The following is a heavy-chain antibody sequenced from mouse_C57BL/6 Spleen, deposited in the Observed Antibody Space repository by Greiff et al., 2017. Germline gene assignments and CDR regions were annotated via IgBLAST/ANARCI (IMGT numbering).Heavy chain of an antibody. J-gene: IGHJ2*01. Sequence: QVQLKQPGAELVRPGSSVKLSCKASGYTFTSYWMDWVKQRPGQGLEWIGNIYPSASETHSNQQFKDKATLTVDKSSSTAYRQLSSLTSEDAAVYYCARIDYGSSLDYWGQGTTLTVSS. D-gene: IGHD1-1*01. CDR2: IYPSASET. CDR3: ARIDYGSSLDY. V-gene: IGHV1-61*01. CDR1: GYTFTSYW.